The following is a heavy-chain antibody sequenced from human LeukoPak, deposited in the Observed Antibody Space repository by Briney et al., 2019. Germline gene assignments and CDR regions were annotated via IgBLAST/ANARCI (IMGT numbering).Heavy chain of an antibody. V-gene: IGHV3-23*01. CDR3: AKLDHMITFGGVIASYFDY. CDR2: ISGSGGST. D-gene: IGHD3-16*02. Sequence: GGTLRLSCAASGFTFSSYGMSWVRQAPGKGLEWVSAISGSGGSTYYADSVKGRFTIPRDNSKDTLYLQMNSLRAEDTAVYYCAKLDHMITFGGVIASYFDYWGQGTLVTVSS. CDR1: GFTFSSYG. J-gene: IGHJ4*02.